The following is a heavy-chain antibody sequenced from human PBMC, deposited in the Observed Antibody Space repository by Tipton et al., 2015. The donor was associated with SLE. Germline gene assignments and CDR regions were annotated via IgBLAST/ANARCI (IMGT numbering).Heavy chain of an antibody. J-gene: IGHJ6*02. Sequence: SGPEVKKPGASVKVSCKASGYTFTSYGFSWIRQPPGEGLEWIGYIYYREGTNYSPSLKSRVTISLDASKNQLSLKLSSVTAADTAVYYCARHHGSGWLYGLDVWGQGTTVTVSS. CDR3: ARHHGSGWLYGLDV. V-gene: IGHV4-59*08. CDR2: IYYREGT. CDR1: GYTFTSYG. D-gene: IGHD6-19*01.